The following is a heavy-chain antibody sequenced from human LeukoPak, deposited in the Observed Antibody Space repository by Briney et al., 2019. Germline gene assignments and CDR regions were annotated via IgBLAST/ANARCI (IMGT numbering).Heavy chain of an antibody. CDR2: ISDSGNT. D-gene: IGHD6-19*01. CDR3: ATPGPSSGWYYY. CDR1: GFTLSSYA. Sequence: GGFLRLSCAASGFTLSSYAMSWVRQAPGRGLEWVSAISDSGNTYHADSVKGRFTISRDSSKNTLFLQMNSLRAEDTAVYYCATPGPSSGWYYYWGQGTLVTVSS. V-gene: IGHV3-23*01. J-gene: IGHJ4*02.